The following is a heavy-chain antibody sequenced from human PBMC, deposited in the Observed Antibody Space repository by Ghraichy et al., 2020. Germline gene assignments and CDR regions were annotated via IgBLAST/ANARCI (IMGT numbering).Heavy chain of an antibody. J-gene: IGHJ6*02. V-gene: IGHV3-43*01. Sequence: LSLTCAASGFTFDDYTIHWVRQTPGKDLEWVCLISWDGDSTYYADSVKGRFTISRDNARTSLYLQMNSLGTEDTALYYCAKEISARGLSFGTYAMDVWHQVTTVTVSS. CDR2: ISWDGDST. CDR3: AKEISARGLSFGTYAMDV. D-gene: IGHD3-3*01. CDR1: GFTFDDYT.